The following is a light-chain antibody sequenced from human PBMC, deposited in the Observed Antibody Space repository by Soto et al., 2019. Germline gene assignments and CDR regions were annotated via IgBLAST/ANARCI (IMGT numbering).Light chain of an antibody. V-gene: IGKV4-1*01. J-gene: IGKJ2*01. Sequence: DIVMTHSPDSLAVSLDERATINCKSSQSVLYSSNNKNYLAWYQQKPGQPPKLLIYWASTRESGVPDRFSGSGSGTDFTLTISSLQAEDVAVYYCQQYYSTPYTFGQGTKVDI. CDR3: QQYYSTPYT. CDR2: WAS. CDR1: QSVLYSSNNKNY.